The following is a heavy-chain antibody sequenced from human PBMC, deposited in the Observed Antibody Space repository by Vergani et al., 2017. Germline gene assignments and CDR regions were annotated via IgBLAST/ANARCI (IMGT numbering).Heavy chain of an antibody. J-gene: IGHJ4*02. V-gene: IGHV4-31*03. CDR3: ARMGGYDEGDAFRIGYFDS. CDR2: IYSTGST. CDR1: GDSISSGVYY. D-gene: IGHD3-22*01. Sequence: QVQLQESGPGLVKSSETLSLTCSVSGDSISSGVYYWNWIRQHPGKGLEWIGYIYSTGSTHHNPSLRRRINMSVDTSKNQFSLKLNSVTAADTAMYYCARMGGYDEGDAFRIGYFDSWGPGSLVTVSS.